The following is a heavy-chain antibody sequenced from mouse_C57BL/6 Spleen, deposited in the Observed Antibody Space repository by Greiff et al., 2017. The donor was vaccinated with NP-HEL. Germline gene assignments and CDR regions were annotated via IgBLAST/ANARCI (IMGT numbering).Heavy chain of an antibody. V-gene: IGHV1-61*01. CDR3: ARRSYGGMDY. D-gene: IGHD2-10*02. CDR2: IYPSDSET. Sequence: QVQLQQPGAELVRPGSSVKLSCKASGYTFTSYWMDWVKQRPGQGLEWIGNIYPSDSETHYNQKFKDKATLTVDKSSSTAYMQLSSLTSEDSAVYYCARRSYGGMDYWGQGTSVTVSS. CDR1: GYTFTSYW. J-gene: IGHJ4*01.